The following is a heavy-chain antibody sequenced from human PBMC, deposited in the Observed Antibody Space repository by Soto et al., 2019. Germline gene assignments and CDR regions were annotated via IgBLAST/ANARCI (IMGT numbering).Heavy chain of an antibody. D-gene: IGHD3-10*01. CDR1: GGTIVDING. Sequence: SVTLCLTRAVAGGTIVDINGRSRVRQPPGKGLEWIGEIYHSGSTNYNPSLKSRVTISVDKSKNQFSLKLSSVTAADTAVYYCARRGQVYYGSGSFDYWGQGTLVTVSS. V-gene: IGHV4-4*02. J-gene: IGHJ4*02. CDR3: ARRGQVYYGSGSFDY. CDR2: IYHSGST.